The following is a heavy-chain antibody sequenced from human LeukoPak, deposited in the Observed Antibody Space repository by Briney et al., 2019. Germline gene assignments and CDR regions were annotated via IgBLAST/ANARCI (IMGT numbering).Heavy chain of an antibody. CDR1: GGTFSSYA. CDR2: IIPIFGTA. CDR3: ARKGSSGPRSAFDI. J-gene: IGHJ3*02. V-gene: IGHV1-69*05. D-gene: IGHD3-22*01. Sequence: SVKVSYKASGGTFSSYAISWVRQAPGQGLEWMGGIIPIFGTANYAQKFQGRVTITTDESTSTAYMELSSLRSEDTAVYYCARKGSSGPRSAFDIWGQGTMVTVSS.